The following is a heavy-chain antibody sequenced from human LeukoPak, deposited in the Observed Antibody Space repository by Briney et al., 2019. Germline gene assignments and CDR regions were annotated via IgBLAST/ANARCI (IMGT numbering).Heavy chain of an antibody. CDR3: AVSNPYDAFDI. CDR1: GFTFSSYA. J-gene: IGHJ3*02. Sequence: QPGGSLRLSCAASGFTFSSYAMHWVRQAPGKGLEWVAVISYDGSNKYYADSVKGRFTISRDNSKNTLYLQMNSLRAEDTAVYYCAVSNPYDAFDIWGQGTMVTVSS. D-gene: IGHD1-14*01. CDR2: ISYDGSNK. V-gene: IGHV3-30-3*01.